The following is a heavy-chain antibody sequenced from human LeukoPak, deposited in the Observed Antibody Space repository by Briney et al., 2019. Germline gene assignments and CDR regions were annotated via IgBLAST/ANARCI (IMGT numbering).Heavy chain of an antibody. CDR2: ISGSGGST. CDR1: GFTFSDYS. CDR3: ARDVGGIAVAGTGGWYDP. J-gene: IGHJ5*02. V-gene: IGHV3-23*01. D-gene: IGHD6-19*01. Sequence: GGSLRLSCAASGFTFSDYSMIWVRQAPGKGLEWVSGISGSGGSTYYADSVKGRFTISRDNSKNMLYLQMNSLRAEDTAVYYCARDVGGIAVAGTGGWYDPWGQGTLVTVSS.